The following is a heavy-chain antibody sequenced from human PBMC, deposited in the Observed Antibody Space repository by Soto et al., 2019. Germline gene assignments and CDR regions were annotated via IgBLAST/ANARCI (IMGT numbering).Heavy chain of an antibody. CDR2: ISYDGSNK. CDR3: PNKGISSSGADT. Sequence: AGGSLILSCAASGFTFSSYGMHWVRQAPGKGLEWVAVISYDGSNKYYADSVKGRFTISRDNSKNTLYLQRNSLRAEDTAVDYWPNKGISSSGADTWVQETLVTLS. D-gene: IGHD6-19*01. J-gene: IGHJ5*02. CDR1: GFTFSSYG. V-gene: IGHV3-30*18.